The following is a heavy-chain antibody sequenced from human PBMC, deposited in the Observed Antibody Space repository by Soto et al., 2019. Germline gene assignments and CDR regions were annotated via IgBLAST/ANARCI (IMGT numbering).Heavy chain of an antibody. V-gene: IGHV1-69*13. Sequence: GASVNVSCKASGGTFSSYAISWVRQAPGQGLEWMGGIIPIFGTANYAQKFQGRVTITADESTSTAYMELSSLRSEDTAVYYCAREGFSYDKGYYYYYGMDVWGQGTTVTV. CDR1: GGTFSSYA. D-gene: IGHD3-9*01. CDR3: AREGFSYDKGYYYYYGMDV. J-gene: IGHJ6*02. CDR2: IIPIFGTA.